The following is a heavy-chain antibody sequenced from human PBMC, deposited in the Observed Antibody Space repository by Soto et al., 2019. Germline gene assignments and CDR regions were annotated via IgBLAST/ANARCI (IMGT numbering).Heavy chain of an antibody. CDR2: INAGNGNT. J-gene: IGHJ4*02. Sequence: ASVKVSCKASGYTFTSYAMHWVRQAPGQRLEWMGWINAGNGNTKYSQKLQGRVTMTTDTSTSTAYMELRSLRSDDTAVYYCARDPPPPDYWGQGNLVTVSS. V-gene: IGHV1-3*01. CDR1: GYTFTSYA. CDR3: ARDPPPPDY.